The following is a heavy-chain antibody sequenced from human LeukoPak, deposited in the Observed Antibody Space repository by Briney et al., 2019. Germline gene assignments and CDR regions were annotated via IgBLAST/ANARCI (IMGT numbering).Heavy chain of an antibody. Sequence: SETLSLTCTVSGGSISSGGYYWSWIRQHPGKGLEWIGYIYYSGSTYYNPSLKSRVTISVDTSKNQFSLKLSSVTAADTAVYYCARGGVLYGDYEAGVYYFDYWGQGTLVTVSS. CDR1: GGSISSGGYY. D-gene: IGHD4-17*01. J-gene: IGHJ4*02. CDR3: ARGGVLYGDYEAGVYYFDY. CDR2: IYYSGST. V-gene: IGHV4-31*03.